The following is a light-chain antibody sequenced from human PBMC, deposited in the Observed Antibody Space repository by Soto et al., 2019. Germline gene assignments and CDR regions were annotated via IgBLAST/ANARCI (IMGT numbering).Light chain of an antibody. CDR3: QVWDIMTDNYV. CDR1: NIGNKR. V-gene: IGLV3-21*04. J-gene: IGLJ1*01. CDR2: YDS. Sequence: SYELTQSPSVSVAPEKTATITCGGNNIGNKRVHWYRQKPGQAPVLLISYDSDRPSGIPERFSGSNSGNTATLTICRVEAGDEADYYCQVWDIMTDNYVFGSGTKVTVL.